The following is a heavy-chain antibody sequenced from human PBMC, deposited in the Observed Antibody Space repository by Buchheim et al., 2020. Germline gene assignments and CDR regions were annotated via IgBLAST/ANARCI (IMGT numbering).Heavy chain of an antibody. D-gene: IGHD2-15*01. J-gene: IGHJ4*02. V-gene: IGHV3-23*01. CDR1: RFTFRSYT. Sequence: EVQLLESGGGLVQPGGSLRLSCAASRFTFRSYTMNWVRQAPGKGLEWVSTITDSGGSTYYADSVKGRFPISRDNSRSTLYLQMNNLRADDTAVYFCTKGLCSGGGCDAFDCWGQGTL. CDR3: TKGLCSGGGCDAFDC. CDR2: ITDSGGST.